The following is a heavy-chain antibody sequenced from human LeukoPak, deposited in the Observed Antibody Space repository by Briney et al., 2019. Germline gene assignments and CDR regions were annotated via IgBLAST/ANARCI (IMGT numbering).Heavy chain of an antibody. Sequence: GGSLRLSCAASGFTFSSYAMHWVRQAPGKGLEWVAVISYDGSNKYYADSVKGRFTISRDNSKNTLYLQMNSLRAEDTAVYYCARVNWNEGLDYWGQGTLVTVSS. CDR3: ARVNWNEGLDY. CDR2: ISYDGSNK. CDR1: GFTFSSYA. D-gene: IGHD1-1*01. J-gene: IGHJ4*02. V-gene: IGHV3-30-3*01.